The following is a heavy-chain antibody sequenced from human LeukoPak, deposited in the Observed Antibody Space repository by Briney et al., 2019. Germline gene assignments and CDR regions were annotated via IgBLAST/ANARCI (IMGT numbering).Heavy chain of an antibody. Sequence: SETLSLTCAVYGGSFSGYYWSWIRQPPGKGLEWIGEINHSGSTNYNPSLKSRVTISVDTSKDQFFLKLSSVTAADTAVYYCARKPGYYYDSSGHWAFDIWGQGTMVTVSS. J-gene: IGHJ3*02. CDR1: GGSFSGYY. CDR3: ARKPGYYYDSSGHWAFDI. CDR2: INHSGST. D-gene: IGHD3-22*01. V-gene: IGHV4-34*01.